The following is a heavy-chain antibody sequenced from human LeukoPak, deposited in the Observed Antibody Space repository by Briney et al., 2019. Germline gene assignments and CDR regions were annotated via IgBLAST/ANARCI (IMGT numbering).Heavy chain of an antibody. V-gene: IGHV4-39*07. J-gene: IGHJ4*02. CDR2: IYYSGST. D-gene: IGHD6-19*01. CDR1: GGSISSSSYY. Sequence: SETLSLTCTVSGGSISSSSYYWGWIRQPPGKGLEWIGSIYYSGSTYYNPSLKSRVTISVDTSKNQFSLKLSSVTAADTAVYYCARDLRNGWYYFDYWGQGTLVTVSS. CDR3: ARDLRNGWYYFDY.